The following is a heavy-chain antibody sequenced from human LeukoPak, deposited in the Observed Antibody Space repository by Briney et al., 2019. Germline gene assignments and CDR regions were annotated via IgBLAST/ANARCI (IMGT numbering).Heavy chain of an antibody. Sequence: GGSLTLSCAVSGFTFSNACMSWVRQAPGKGLEWVGRIKSKTDGGTTDYAAPVKGRFTISRDDSKNTLYLQMNSLKTEDTAVYCCTTKEYGVTTPFDYWGQGTLVTVSS. CDR3: TTKEYGVTTPFDY. CDR1: GFTFSNAC. D-gene: IGHD4-17*01. CDR2: IKSKTDGGTT. V-gene: IGHV3-15*01. J-gene: IGHJ4*02.